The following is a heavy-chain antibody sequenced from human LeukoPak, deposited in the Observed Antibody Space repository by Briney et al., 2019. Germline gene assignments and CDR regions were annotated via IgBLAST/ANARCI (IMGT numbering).Heavy chain of an antibody. CDR3: AELGITMIGGV. V-gene: IGHV3-23*01. CDR2: VGPSGART. D-gene: IGHD3-10*02. CDR1: GFTFSSYG. Sequence: GGSLRLSCAASGFTFSSYGMNWVRQAPGKGLEWVSGVGPSGARTYYADSVKGRFTVSRDNSKNMVFLQMNSLRAEDTAVYYCAELGITMIGGVWGKGTTVTISS. J-gene: IGHJ6*04.